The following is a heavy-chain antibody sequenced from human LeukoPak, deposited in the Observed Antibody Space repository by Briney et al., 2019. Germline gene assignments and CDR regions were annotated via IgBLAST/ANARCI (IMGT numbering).Heavy chain of an antibody. J-gene: IGHJ6*03. CDR2: ISAYNGNT. V-gene: IGHV1-18*04. Sequence: AAVKVSCKASGYTFTSYYRHWVRQARRQGGEWMGWISAYNGNTNYAQKLQGRVTMTTDTSTSTAYMELRSLRSDDTAVYYCAREGRLWWELLPGPYYYYYMDVWGKGTTVTVSS. CDR1: GYTFTSYY. CDR3: AREGRLWWELLPGPYYYYYMDV. D-gene: IGHD1-26*01.